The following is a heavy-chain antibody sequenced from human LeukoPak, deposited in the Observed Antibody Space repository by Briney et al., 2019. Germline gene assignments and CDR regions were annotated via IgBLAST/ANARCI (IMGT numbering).Heavy chain of an antibody. Sequence: GGSLRLSCAASGFTFSNYGMHWVRQAPGKGLEWVAHIRFDESDKYYADSVKGRFTISRDISGNTVYLQMNSLRPEDTAVYYCARDGSLPDYWGQGTLVTVSS. J-gene: IGHJ4*02. CDR3: ARDGSLPDY. V-gene: IGHV3-30*02. CDR1: GFTFSNYG. CDR2: IRFDESDK.